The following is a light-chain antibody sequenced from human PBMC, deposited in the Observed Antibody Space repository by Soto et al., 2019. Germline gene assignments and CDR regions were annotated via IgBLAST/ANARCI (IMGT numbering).Light chain of an antibody. CDR1: SSDVGSYNL. V-gene: IGLV2-23*02. CDR3: CSYAGSSTRGYV. CDR2: EVT. Sequence: SALTQPASVSESPGQSITISCTGTSSDVGSYNLVSWYQQHPGKAPKLVISEVTKRPSGVSHRFSGSKSGNTASLTISGLQAEDEADYYCCSYAGSSTRGYVFGSGTKLTVL. J-gene: IGLJ1*01.